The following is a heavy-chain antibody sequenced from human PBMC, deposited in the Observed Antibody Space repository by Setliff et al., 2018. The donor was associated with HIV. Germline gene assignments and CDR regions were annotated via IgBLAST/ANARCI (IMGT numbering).Heavy chain of an antibody. CDR1: GGSISSSNYY. V-gene: IGHV4-39*01. CDR2: MHYSGST. D-gene: IGHD5-12*01. CDR3: ARTWWLRSNWFDP. Sequence: SETLSLTCTVSGGSISSSNYYWGWIRQPPGKRLECIGSMHYSGSTYYNPSLKSRVTISVDTSKNQFSLKLSSVTAADTAVYYCARTWWLRSNWFDPWGQGTLVTVS. J-gene: IGHJ5*02.